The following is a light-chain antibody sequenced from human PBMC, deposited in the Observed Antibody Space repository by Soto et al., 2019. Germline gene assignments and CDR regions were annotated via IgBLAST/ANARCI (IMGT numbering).Light chain of an antibody. V-gene: IGKV3-20*01. J-gene: IGKJ1*01. Sequence: EMVLTQSPGTLSLSPGERATLSCRSSQYLSSSYLAWYQQKPGQAPRVVIYGASTRATGIPDRFSGSGSGTDCTLTISRLEPEDVATYYCQQYNSYPWTLGQGTKVDIK. CDR3: QQYNSYPWT. CDR1: QYLSSSY. CDR2: GAS.